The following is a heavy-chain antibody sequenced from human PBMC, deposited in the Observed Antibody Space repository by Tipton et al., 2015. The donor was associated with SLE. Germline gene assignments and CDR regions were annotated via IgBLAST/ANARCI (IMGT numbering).Heavy chain of an antibody. CDR2: IFYSGST. V-gene: IGHV4-39*07. D-gene: IGHD3-22*01. Sequence: LRLSCTVSGDSISSSAYYWGWVRQPPGKGLEWIGTIFYSGSTYYNPSLESRVTISVDTSKNQFSLKQSSVTAADTAVYYCARASTPNSYDCSGFYLSFYFDYWGQGTQVTVSS. J-gene: IGHJ4*02. CDR1: GDSISSSAYY. CDR3: ARASTPNSYDCSGFYLSFYFDY.